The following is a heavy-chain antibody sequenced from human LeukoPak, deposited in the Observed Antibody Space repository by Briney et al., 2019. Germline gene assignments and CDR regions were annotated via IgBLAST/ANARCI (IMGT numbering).Heavy chain of an antibody. Sequence: ASAKVSCKASGYPFSNYDINWVRQATGQGLEWMGWMNPNSGNTDYAQKFQGRVTITRNTSISTAYMELSSLRSEDTAVYYCARGRATVTTHWVDPWGQGTLVTVSS. V-gene: IGHV1-8*03. CDR3: ARGRATVTTHWVDP. CDR2: MNPNSGNT. J-gene: IGHJ5*02. CDR1: GYPFSNYD. D-gene: IGHD4-11*01.